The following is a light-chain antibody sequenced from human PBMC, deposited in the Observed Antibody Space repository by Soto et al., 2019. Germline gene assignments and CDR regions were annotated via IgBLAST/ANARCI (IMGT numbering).Light chain of an antibody. Sequence: QSVLTQPPSASGSPGQSVTISCTGTSSDVGAYIFVSWYQQHPGKAPKLMVYDVNRRPPGVPDRFFGSKSGNTASLTVSGLQAEDEADYYCVSVAGGTYGFGTGTKVTVL. CDR2: DVN. J-gene: IGLJ1*01. CDR3: VSVAGGTYG. CDR1: SSDVGAYIF. V-gene: IGLV2-8*01.